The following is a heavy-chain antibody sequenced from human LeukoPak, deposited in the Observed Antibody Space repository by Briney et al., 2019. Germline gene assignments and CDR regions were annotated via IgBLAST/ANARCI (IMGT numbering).Heavy chain of an antibody. D-gene: IGHD3/OR15-3a*01. CDR2: INPDGSSI. V-gene: IGHV3-74*01. CDR1: GFTVNTYG. Sequence: GGSLRLSCAVSGFTVNTYGMHWVGHVPGKGMVWVSYINPDGSSITYADSVKGRFTISRDSAKNTLYLQMNSLRGEDTAVYYCARDLDFSVDVWGQGTTVIVSS. J-gene: IGHJ6*02. CDR3: ARDLDFSVDV.